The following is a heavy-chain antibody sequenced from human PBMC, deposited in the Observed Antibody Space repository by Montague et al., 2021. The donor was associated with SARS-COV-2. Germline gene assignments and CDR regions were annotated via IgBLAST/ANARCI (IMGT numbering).Heavy chain of an antibody. Sequence: SLRLSCAASGFTFSNYWMSWGRQAPGKGPEWVANIKKDGREKYYLDSVKDRFTISRDNAKNALFLQVNSLRVEDTAVYYCAREISGGDFDCWGQGTLVTVSS. CDR3: AREISGGDFDC. J-gene: IGHJ4*02. V-gene: IGHV3-7*03. CDR1: GFTFSNYW. D-gene: IGHD3-10*01. CDR2: IKKDGREK.